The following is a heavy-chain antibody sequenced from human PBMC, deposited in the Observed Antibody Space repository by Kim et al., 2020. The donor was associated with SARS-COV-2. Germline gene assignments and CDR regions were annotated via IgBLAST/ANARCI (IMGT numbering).Heavy chain of an antibody. J-gene: IGHJ4*02. CDR3: ATDSRIVGATGSNDY. Sequence: ESVKGRFTIFRDNAKNSLYLQMNSLRAQDTAVYYCATDSRIVGATGSNDYWGQGTLVTVSS. D-gene: IGHD1-26*01. V-gene: IGHV3-21*01.